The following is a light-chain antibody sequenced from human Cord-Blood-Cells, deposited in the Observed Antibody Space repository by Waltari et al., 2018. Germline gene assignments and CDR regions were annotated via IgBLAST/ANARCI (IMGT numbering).Light chain of an antibody. CDR3: SSYTSSSTLYV. CDR1: SSDVGGYNY. J-gene: IGLJ1*01. V-gene: IGLV2-14*01. Sequence: QSALTQPASVSGSPGQSIPISCTGTSSDVGGYNYVSWYQQHPGNAPKLMIYDVSKRPSGVSHRFSGSKSGNTASLTISGLQAEDEADYYCSSYTSSSTLYVFGTGTKVTVL. CDR2: DVS.